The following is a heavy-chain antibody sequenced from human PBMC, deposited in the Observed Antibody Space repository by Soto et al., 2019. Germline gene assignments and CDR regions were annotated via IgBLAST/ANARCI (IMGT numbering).Heavy chain of an antibody. J-gene: IGHJ4*02. CDR3: ASSVLVTSTMNYFDL. Sequence: ESLKISCKASGYSFTSYWIAWVRQMPGEGLEWLGIIYPDDSDTRYSPPFLGQVTISADKSIKTTYLQWSSLKASDTAIYFCASSVLVTSTMNYFDLWGQGTLVTVSS. D-gene: IGHD2-8*02. CDR1: GYSFTSYW. V-gene: IGHV5-51*01. CDR2: IYPDDSDT.